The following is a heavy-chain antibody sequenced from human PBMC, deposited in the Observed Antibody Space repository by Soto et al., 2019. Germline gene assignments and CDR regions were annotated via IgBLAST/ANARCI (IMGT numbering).Heavy chain of an antibody. CDR3: ARDYYDSSGYSNWFDP. J-gene: IGHJ5*02. Sequence: SVKVSCKASGYTFTSYGISWVRQAPGQGLEWMGWISAYNGNTNYAQKLQGRVTMTTDTSTSTAYMELRSLRSDDTAVYYCARDYYDSSGYSNWFDPWGQGTLVTVSS. CDR1: GYTFTSYG. D-gene: IGHD3-22*01. CDR2: ISAYNGNT. V-gene: IGHV1-18*01.